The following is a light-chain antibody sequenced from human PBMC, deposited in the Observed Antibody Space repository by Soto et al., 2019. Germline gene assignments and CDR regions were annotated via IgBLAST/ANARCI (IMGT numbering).Light chain of an antibody. J-gene: IGKJ4*01. CDR3: QQYGSSGI. V-gene: IGKV3-20*01. Sequence: EIVLTQSPGTLSLSPGERATLSCRASQSVSSSSLAWYQQKPGQAPRPLIYGASSRATGIPDRFSGSGSGTDFTLTISRLEPEDFAVYYCQQYGSSGIFGGGTKVEIK. CDR2: GAS. CDR1: QSVSSSS.